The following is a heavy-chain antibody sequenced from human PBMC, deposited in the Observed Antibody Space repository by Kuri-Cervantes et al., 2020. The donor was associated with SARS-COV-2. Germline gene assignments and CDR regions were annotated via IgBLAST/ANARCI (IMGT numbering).Heavy chain of an antibody. V-gene: IGHV3-23*01. Sequence: GALKIPCSAPGFTFRNAWMNLVRPAPGKGLELVSVISGSGGSTYYADSVKGRFTISRDNSKTTLYLQMSSLRAEDTAVYYCAKDRGSGWLGDNNWFDPWGQGTLVTVSS. CDR2: ISGSGGST. CDR1: GFTFRNAW. CDR3: AKDRGSGWLGDNNWFDP. D-gene: IGHD6-19*01. J-gene: IGHJ5*02.